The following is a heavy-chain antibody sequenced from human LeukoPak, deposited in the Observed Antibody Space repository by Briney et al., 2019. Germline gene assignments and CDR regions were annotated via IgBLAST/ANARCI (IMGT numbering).Heavy chain of an antibody. CDR3: ARDKGVVGTLAP. CDR1: GFMSSSYW. Sequence: GGSLRLSCAASGFMSSSYWMSWVRQAPGKGLEWVANIKEDGSEKYFVDSVKGRFTISRDNAKNSLYLQMNSLRAEDTAIYYCARDKGVVGTLAPWGQGTLVTVSS. J-gene: IGHJ5*02. V-gene: IGHV3-7*01. CDR2: IKEDGSEK. D-gene: IGHD2-21*01.